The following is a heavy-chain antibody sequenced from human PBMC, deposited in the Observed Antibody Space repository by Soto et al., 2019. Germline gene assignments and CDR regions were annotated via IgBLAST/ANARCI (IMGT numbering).Heavy chain of an antibody. Sequence: SETLSLTCTVSGGSISSGGYYWILIRQHPGKGLEWIGYIYYSGSTYYNPSLKSRVTISVDTSKNQFSLKLSSVTAADTAVYYCARAFLVTTLSRYFDLWGRGTLVTVPQ. CDR1: GGSISSGGYY. CDR2: IYYSGST. CDR3: ARAFLVTTLSRYFDL. J-gene: IGHJ2*01. V-gene: IGHV4-31*03. D-gene: IGHD2-21*02.